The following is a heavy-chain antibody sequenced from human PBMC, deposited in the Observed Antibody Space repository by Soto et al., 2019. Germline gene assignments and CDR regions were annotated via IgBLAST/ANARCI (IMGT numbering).Heavy chain of an antibody. J-gene: IGHJ5*02. CDR1: GGSISSGGYY. D-gene: IGHD1-26*01. CDR2: IYYSGST. CDR3: ARGCGSWFDP. V-gene: IGHV4-31*03. Sequence: PSETLSLTCTVSGGSISSGGYYWSWIRQHPGKGLEWIGYIYYSGSTYYNPSLKSRVTLSVDTSKNQFSLKLSSVTAADTAVYYCARGCGSWFDPWGQGTLVTVS.